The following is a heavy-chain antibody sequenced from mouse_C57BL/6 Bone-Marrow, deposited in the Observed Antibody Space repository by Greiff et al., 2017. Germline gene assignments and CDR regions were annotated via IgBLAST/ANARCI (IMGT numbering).Heavy chain of an antibody. Sequence: VQLQQSGPELVKPGASVKISCKASGYAFSSSWMNWVKQRPGKGLEWIGRIYPGDGDTNYNGKFKGKATLTADNSSSTAYMQLSSLTSEDSAVYFCARRGVVGYFDYWGQGTTLTVSS. J-gene: IGHJ2*01. CDR2: IYPGDGDT. CDR1: GYAFSSSW. CDR3: ARRGVVGYFDY. V-gene: IGHV1-82*01. D-gene: IGHD1-1*01.